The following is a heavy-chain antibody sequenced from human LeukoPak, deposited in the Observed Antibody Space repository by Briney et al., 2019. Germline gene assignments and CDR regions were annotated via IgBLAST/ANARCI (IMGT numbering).Heavy chain of an antibody. D-gene: IGHD3-10*01. J-gene: IGHJ4*02. CDR3: ARDYGEKSLTYYYGSGSYYIYDY. CDR2: IYYSGST. CDR1: GGSISSSSYY. Sequence: PSDTQSLICTLSGGSISSSSYYWGWIRRPPGKGLERFGCIYYSGSTYYNPSLKSRVTISVDTSKNQFSLKLSSVTAADTAVYYCARDYGEKSLTYYYGSGSYYIYDYWGQGTLVTVSS. V-gene: IGHV4-39*07.